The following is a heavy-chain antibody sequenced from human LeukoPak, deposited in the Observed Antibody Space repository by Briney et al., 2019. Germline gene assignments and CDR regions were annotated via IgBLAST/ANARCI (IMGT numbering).Heavy chain of an antibody. V-gene: IGHV3-23*01. D-gene: IGHD3-10*01. Sequence: PWGSLRLSCAACGFTFSSYAMSSVRQPPGKGLEWVSAISGSGGNTYYADSVKGRFTISRDNSKNTLYLQMNSLRAEDTAVYYCANDLRGFGDLIYSNLDYWGQGTLVTVSS. CDR3: ANDLRGFGDLIYSNLDY. J-gene: IGHJ4*02. CDR1: GFTFSSYA. CDR2: ISGSGGNT.